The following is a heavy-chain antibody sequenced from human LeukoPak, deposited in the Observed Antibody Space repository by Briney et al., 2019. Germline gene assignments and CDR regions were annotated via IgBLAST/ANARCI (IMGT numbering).Heavy chain of an antibody. V-gene: IGHV4-39*01. CDR1: GGSISSSSYY. Sequence: SETLSLTCTVSGGSISSSSYYWGWTRQPPGKGLEWIGSIYYSGSTYYNPSLKSRVTISVDTSKNQFSLKLSSVTAADTAVYYCASCLDYGDYAPHLTLIPTCYYGMDVWGQGTTVTVSS. CDR3: ASCLDYGDYAPHLTLIPTCYYGMDV. CDR2: IYYSGST. J-gene: IGHJ6*02. D-gene: IGHD4-17*01.